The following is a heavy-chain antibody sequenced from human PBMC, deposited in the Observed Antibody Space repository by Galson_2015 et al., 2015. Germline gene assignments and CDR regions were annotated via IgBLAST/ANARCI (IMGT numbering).Heavy chain of an antibody. CDR2: INPSGGST. Sequence: SVKVSCKASGYTFTSYYMHWVRQAPGQGLEWMGIINPSGGSTSYAQKFQGRVTMTRDTSTSTVYMELSSLRSEDTAVYYCASSIAAAGYIFDYWGQGTLVTVSS. J-gene: IGHJ4*02. CDR1: GYTFTSYY. D-gene: IGHD6-13*01. CDR3: ASSIAAAGYIFDY. V-gene: IGHV1-46*01.